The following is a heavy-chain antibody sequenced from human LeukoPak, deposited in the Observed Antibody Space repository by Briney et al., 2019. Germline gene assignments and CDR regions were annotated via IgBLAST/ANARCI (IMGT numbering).Heavy chain of an antibody. J-gene: IGHJ4*02. Sequence: GGSLRLSCAASGFTFSSYAMSWVRQAPGKGLEWVSAISGSGDSTNYADSVKGRFTISRDNAKNSLYLQMHSLRAEDTAVYYCAREATNYGDHTMMIWGQGTLVTVSS. CDR3: AREATNYGDHTMMI. D-gene: IGHD4-17*01. V-gene: IGHV3-23*01. CDR1: GFTFSSYA. CDR2: ISGSGDST.